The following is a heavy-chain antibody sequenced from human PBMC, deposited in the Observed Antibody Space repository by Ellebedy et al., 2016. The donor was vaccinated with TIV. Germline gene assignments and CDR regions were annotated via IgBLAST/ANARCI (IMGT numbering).Heavy chain of an antibody. CDR1: GFAFSNAW. J-gene: IGHJ5*02. Sequence: PSETLSLTCAAPGFAFSNAWMNWFRQAPGRGLEWVPGINGKADGWTRDLAAPVRATFTISRDDSTNTTYLQMNSLKTEDTGVYYCTTDRFLEWAPIDLWGQGARVTVSS. D-gene: IGHD3-3*01. V-gene: IGHV3-15*07. CDR2: INGKADGWTR. CDR3: TTDRFLEWAPIDL.